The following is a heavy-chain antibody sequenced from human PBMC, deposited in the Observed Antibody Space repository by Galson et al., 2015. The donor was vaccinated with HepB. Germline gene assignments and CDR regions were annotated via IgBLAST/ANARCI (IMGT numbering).Heavy chain of an antibody. Sequence: SLRLSCAASGFTFSSYAMSWVRQAPGKGLEWVSAISGSGGSTYYADSVKGRFTISRDNSKNTLYLQMNSLRAEDTAVYYCANPIQGRVAANFDYWGQGTLVTVSS. CDR3: ANPIQGRVAANFDY. CDR2: ISGSGGST. D-gene: IGHD2-15*01. CDR1: GFTFSSYA. V-gene: IGHV3-23*01. J-gene: IGHJ4*02.